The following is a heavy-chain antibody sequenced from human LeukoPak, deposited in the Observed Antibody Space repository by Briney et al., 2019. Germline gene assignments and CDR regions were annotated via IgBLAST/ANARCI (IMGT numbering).Heavy chain of an antibody. D-gene: IGHD3-22*01. CDR1: GGSFSGYY. CDR3: ARGYYDSSGYTSPLVDY. J-gene: IGHJ4*02. V-gene: IGHV4-34*01. CDR2: INHCGST. Sequence: PSETLSLTCAVYGGSFSGYYWSWIRQPPGKGLEWIGEINHCGSTNYNPSLKSRVTISVDTSKNQFSLKLSSVTAADTAVYYCARGYYDSSGYTSPLVDYWGQGTLVTVSS.